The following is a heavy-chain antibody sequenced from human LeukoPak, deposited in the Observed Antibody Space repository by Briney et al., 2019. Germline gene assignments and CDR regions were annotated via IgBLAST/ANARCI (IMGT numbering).Heavy chain of an antibody. CDR1: GFTFSNYA. CDR3: AKDPRYGEVY. CDR2: ISGSGGAT. J-gene: IGHJ4*01. Sequence: GGSLRLSCAASGFTFSNYAMTWVRQAPGKGLEWVSVISGSGGATYYADSVKGRCTISRDNSKNTLYLQMNSPRAEDTAVYYCAKDPRYGEVYWGGGTLVTVSS. V-gene: IGHV3-23*01. D-gene: IGHD4/OR15-4a*01.